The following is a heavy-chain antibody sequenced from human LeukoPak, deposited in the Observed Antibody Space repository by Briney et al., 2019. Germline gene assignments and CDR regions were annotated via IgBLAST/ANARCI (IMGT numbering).Heavy chain of an antibody. CDR3: ARGRGESSSWFDY. D-gene: IGHD6-13*01. Sequence: ASVKVSCKASGYTFTSYDINWVRQATGRGLEWMGWMNPNSGNKGYAQKLKGRGTMTRNPSISTAYMELSSLRSEDTAVYYCARGRGESSSWFDYWGQGTLVTVSS. V-gene: IGHV1-8*01. CDR1: GYTFTSYD. J-gene: IGHJ4*02. CDR2: MNPNSGNK.